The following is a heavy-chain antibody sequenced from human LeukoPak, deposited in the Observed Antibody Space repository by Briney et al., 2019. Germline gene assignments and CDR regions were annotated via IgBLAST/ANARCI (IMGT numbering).Heavy chain of an antibody. CDR2: ISAYNGNT. J-gene: IGHJ4*02. Sequence: ASVKVSCKASGYTFTSYGISWVRQATGQGLEWMGWISAYNGNTNYAQKLQGRVTMTTDTSTSTAYMELRSLRSDDTAVYYCARDGVYSYGLLRFDYWGQGTLVTVSS. CDR3: ARDGVYSYGLLRFDY. CDR1: GYTFTSYG. V-gene: IGHV1-18*01. D-gene: IGHD5-18*01.